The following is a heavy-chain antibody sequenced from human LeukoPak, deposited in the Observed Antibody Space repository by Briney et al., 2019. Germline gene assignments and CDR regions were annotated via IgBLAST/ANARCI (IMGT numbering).Heavy chain of an antibody. Sequence: SETLSLTCTVSGGSISSYYWSWIRQHPGKGLEWIGYIYYSGSTYYNPSLKSRVTISVDTSKNQFSLKLSSVTAADTAVYYCASRWFGELAHFDYWGQGTLVTVSS. J-gene: IGHJ4*02. CDR1: GGSISSYY. CDR3: ASRWFGELAHFDY. CDR2: IYYSGST. D-gene: IGHD3-10*01. V-gene: IGHV4-59*06.